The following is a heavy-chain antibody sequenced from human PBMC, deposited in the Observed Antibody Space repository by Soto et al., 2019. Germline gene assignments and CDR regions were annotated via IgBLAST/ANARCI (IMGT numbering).Heavy chain of an antibody. V-gene: IGHV4-59*01. CDR2: IDFSGTT. Sequence: PSETLSLTCTVSGGSIRSYHCTWIRQSPGKGLEWVGYIDFSGTTHFNPSLKGRVAMSVDMSKIQFSLKVTAVTAADTAVYYCVRGYGDSYYSYGLDVWGQGTTVTVSS. CDR1: GGSIRSYH. D-gene: IGHD4-17*01. CDR3: VRGYGDSYYSYGLDV. J-gene: IGHJ6*02.